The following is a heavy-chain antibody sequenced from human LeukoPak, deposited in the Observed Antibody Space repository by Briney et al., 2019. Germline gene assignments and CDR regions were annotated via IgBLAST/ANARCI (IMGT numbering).Heavy chain of an antibody. Sequence: ASVKVSCKVSGYTLSELSMHWVRQTPGKGLEWMGGFDPEDGETIYAQTFQGRVTMTEDTSTDTAYMELSSLRSEDTAVYYCATQEGYCSGGSCYRNNWFDPWGQGTLVTVSS. J-gene: IGHJ5*02. CDR3: ATQEGYCSGGSCYRNNWFDP. D-gene: IGHD2-15*01. CDR1: GYTLSELS. V-gene: IGHV1-24*01. CDR2: FDPEDGET.